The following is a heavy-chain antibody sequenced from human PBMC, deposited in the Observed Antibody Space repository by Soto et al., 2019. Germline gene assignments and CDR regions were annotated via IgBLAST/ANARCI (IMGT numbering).Heavy chain of an antibody. CDR1: GYSFTRYG. CDR3: XXMGDXPYYYYGLDV. Sequence: QVQLVQSGAEVKKPGASVKVSCKASGYSFTRYGISWVRQAPGQGLEWMGWISGYNANTNYPENLQGRGTMTTDTXXXXXXXXXXXXXXXXXXXXXXXXMGDXPYYYYGLDVWGQGTTVTV. D-gene: IGHD3-16*01. J-gene: IGHJ6*02. CDR2: ISGYNANT. V-gene: IGHV1-18*01.